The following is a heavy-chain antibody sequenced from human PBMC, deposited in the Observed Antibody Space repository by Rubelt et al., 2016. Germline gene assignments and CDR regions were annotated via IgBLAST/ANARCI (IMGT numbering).Heavy chain of an antibody. CDR1: GFTFSDYY. CDR3: ARSSTCDY. D-gene: IGHD6-13*01. V-gene: IGHV3-7*01. Sequence: VQLVESGGGLVKPGGSLRLSCAASGFTFSDYYMSWIRQAPGTGLEWVANIKQDGSEIHYVDSVKGRFTIARDNAKNSLPLQINSRRDDDTAVYYCARSSTCDYWGQGTLVTVAS. CDR2: IKQDGSEI. J-gene: IGHJ4*02.